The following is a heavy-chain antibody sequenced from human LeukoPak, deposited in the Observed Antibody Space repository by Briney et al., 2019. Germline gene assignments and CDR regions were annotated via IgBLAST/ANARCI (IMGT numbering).Heavy chain of an antibody. V-gene: IGHV3-30*02. D-gene: IGHD5-18*01. CDR3: AKGAMAYYYYYMDV. J-gene: IGHJ6*03. CDR1: GFTLSCCG. CDR2: IRYDGGNV. Sequence: GGSLRLSCAASGFTLSCCGMHWVRQAPGKGLEWVAFIRYDGGNVYYADSVKGRFTISRDNSKNTLYLQMNSLRAEDTAVHYCAKGAMAYYYYYMDVWGKGTTVTISS.